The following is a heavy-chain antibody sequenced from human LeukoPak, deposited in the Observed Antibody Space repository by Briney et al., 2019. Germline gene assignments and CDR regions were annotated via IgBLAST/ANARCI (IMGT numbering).Heavy chain of an antibody. CDR1: GYIFTSYA. Sequence: AASVKVSCKASGYIFTSYAMNWVRQAPGQGLEWMGWINTNTGNPTYAQGFTGRFVFSLDTSVSTAYLQISSLKAEDTAVYYCARLYGDYDYYYYYMDVWGKGTTVTVSS. D-gene: IGHD4-17*01. V-gene: IGHV7-4-1*02. CDR3: ARLYGDYDYYYYYMDV. CDR2: INTNTGNP. J-gene: IGHJ6*03.